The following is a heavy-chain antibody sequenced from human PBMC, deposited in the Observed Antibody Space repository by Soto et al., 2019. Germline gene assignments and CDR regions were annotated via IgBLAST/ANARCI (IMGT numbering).Heavy chain of an antibody. CDR3: ARPNDSPDYDWYFDL. CDR1: GYTFTDSH. J-gene: IGHJ2*01. Sequence: QVQLVQSGAEVKKPGASLKVSCKASGYTFTDSHIHWVRQAPGQGLEWMGWINPDTGDRNYAQRFQGRLTLTRDTSITTAYMALTRLTSDDTAVYFCARPNDSPDYDWYFDLWGRGTLVTVSS. CDR2: INPDTGDR. V-gene: IGHV1-2*02. D-gene: IGHD4-17*01.